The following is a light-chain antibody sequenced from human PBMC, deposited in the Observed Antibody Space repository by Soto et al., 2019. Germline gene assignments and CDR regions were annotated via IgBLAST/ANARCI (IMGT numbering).Light chain of an antibody. Sequence: EIELTQSPGTPSLSPGERATLSCRASQSAGNTYLAWYQQKPGQAPRLLNYGTFSRATGIPDRVSGSGSETDFTLTIDRVEPEDFAVYYCQQDCSSRTFGEGTKVEVK. CDR1: QSAGNTY. V-gene: IGKV3-20*01. CDR3: QQDCSSRT. CDR2: GTF. J-gene: IGKJ1*01.